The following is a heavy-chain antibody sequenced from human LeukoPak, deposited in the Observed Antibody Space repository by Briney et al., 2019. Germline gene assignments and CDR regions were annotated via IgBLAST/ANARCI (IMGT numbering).Heavy chain of an antibody. D-gene: IGHD1-14*01. Sequence: SETLSLTCTVSGGSISSYYWSWIRQPPGKGLEWIGYIYYSGSTNYNPSLKSRVTISVDTSKNQFSLKLSSVTAADTAVYYCAREPHPHYFDYWGQGTLVTVSS. CDR1: GGSISSYY. J-gene: IGHJ4*02. CDR2: IYYSGST. CDR3: AREPHPHYFDY. V-gene: IGHV4-59*12.